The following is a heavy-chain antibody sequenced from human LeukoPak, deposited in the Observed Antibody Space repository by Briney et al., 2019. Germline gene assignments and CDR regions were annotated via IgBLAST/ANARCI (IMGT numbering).Heavy chain of an antibody. CDR1: GFTFSSYS. Sequence: VGSLRLSCAASGFTFSSYSMNWVRQAPGKGLEWVSSISSSSSYIYYADSVKGRFTISRDNAKNSLYLQMNSLRAEDTAVYYCARSDYGLYYYYYMDVWGKGTTVTVSS. CDR3: ARSDYGLYYYYYMDV. V-gene: IGHV3-21*01. CDR2: ISSSSSYI. D-gene: IGHD4-17*01. J-gene: IGHJ6*03.